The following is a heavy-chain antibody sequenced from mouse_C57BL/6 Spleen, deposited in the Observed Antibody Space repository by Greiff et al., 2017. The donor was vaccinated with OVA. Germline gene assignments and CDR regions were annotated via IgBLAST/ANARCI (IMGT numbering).Heavy chain of an antibody. D-gene: IGHD2-4*01. CDR2: IDPNSGGT. J-gene: IGHJ1*03. CDR1: GYTFTSYW. CDR3: ASPYDYDVGDWYFDV. V-gene: IGHV1-72*01. Sequence: QVQLQQPGAELVKPGASVKLSCKASGYTFTSYWMHWVKQRPGRGLEWIGRIDPNSGGTKYNEKFKSKATLTVDKPSSTAYMQLSSLTSEDSAVYYCASPYDYDVGDWYFDVWGTGTTVTVSS.